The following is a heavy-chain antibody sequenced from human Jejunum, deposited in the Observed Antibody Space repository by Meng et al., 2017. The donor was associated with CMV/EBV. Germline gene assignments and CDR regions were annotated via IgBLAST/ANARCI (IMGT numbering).Heavy chain of an antibody. V-gene: IGHV4-30-4*08. Sequence: GASISSGDDYWSWIRQPPGKGLEWVAYIYYRGSTYYNPSLKSRLTISVDASKNHFSLNLSSVTAADTAVYYCARVPSSSGCNWFDPWGQGILVTVSS. CDR1: GASISSGDDY. J-gene: IGHJ5*02. CDR2: IYYRGST. CDR3: ARVPSSSGCNWFDP. D-gene: IGHD6-6*01.